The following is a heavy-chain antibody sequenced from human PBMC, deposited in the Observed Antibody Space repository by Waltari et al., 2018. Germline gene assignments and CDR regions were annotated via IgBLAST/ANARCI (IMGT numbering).Heavy chain of an antibody. CDR1: GGSFSGYY. CDR2: ITHTGKT. J-gene: IGHJ5*02. V-gene: IGHV4-34*01. CDR3: ARERQLELGRTGVFDP. Sequence: QVRLDQWGAGLLKPSETLSLTCAVYGGSFSGYYWSWIRRSPEKGLEWIGEITHTGKTNYNPSLRGQITMSVDTSKNQFSLKMTSVTAADTAVYYCARERQLELGRTGVFDPWSRGTPVTVSS. D-gene: IGHD1-1*01.